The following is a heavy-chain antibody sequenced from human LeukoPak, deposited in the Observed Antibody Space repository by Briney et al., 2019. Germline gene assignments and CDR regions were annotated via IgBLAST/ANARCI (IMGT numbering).Heavy chain of an antibody. CDR2: IIPILGIA. CDR1: GGTFSSYA. V-gene: IGHV1-69*04. CDR3: ARVNVDTAMALDY. J-gene: IGHJ4*02. D-gene: IGHD5-18*01. Sequence: SVKVSCKASGGTFSSYAISWVRQAPGQGLEWMGRIIPILGIANYAQKFQGRVTITADKSTSTAYMELSSLRPEDTAVYYCARVNVDTAMALDYWGQGTLVTVSS.